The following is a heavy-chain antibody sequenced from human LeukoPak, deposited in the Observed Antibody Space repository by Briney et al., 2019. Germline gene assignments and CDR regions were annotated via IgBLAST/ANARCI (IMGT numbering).Heavy chain of an antibody. CDR2: IRSKPYGATT. Sequence: QPGRPLRLSCTASGFTLGDYATNWVRQAPGKGLEWVGFIRSKPYGATTQYAASVKGRFTISRDDSENIAYLQMNSLKTEDTAVYYCTRGDGYNYGSDYWGQGTLVTVSS. D-gene: IGHD5-24*01. J-gene: IGHJ4*02. CDR1: GFTLGDYA. V-gene: IGHV3-49*04. CDR3: TRGDGYNYGSDY.